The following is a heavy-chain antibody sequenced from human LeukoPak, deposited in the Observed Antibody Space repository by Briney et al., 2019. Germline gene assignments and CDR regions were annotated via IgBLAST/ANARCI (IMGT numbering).Heavy chain of an antibody. D-gene: IGHD1/OR15-1a*01. V-gene: IGHV3-23*01. Sequence: GGSLRLSCAASGFTFSSYVMSWVRQAPGKGLEWVSAISGSGVTPYYADSVKGRFTISRDNSKNTLDLYLNSLRAEDTAMFYCAKVDITGTIPRAFDIWGQGTMVTVSS. CDR1: GFTFSSYV. J-gene: IGHJ3*02. CDR3: AKVDITGTIPRAFDI. CDR2: ISGSGVTP.